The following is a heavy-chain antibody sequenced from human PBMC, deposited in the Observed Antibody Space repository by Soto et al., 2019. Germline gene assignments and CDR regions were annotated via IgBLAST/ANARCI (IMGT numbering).Heavy chain of an antibody. V-gene: IGHV1-69*13. CDR1: GGTFSSYA. CDR3: VRDLKGGVVVAATNWFDP. D-gene: IGHD2-15*01. CDR2: IIPIFGTA. Sequence: SVKVSCKASGGTFSSYAISWVRQAPGQGLEWMGGIIPIFGTANYAQKFQGRVTITADESTSTAYMELSSLRSEDTAVYYCVRDLKGGVVVAATNWFDPWGQGTLVTVS. J-gene: IGHJ5*02.